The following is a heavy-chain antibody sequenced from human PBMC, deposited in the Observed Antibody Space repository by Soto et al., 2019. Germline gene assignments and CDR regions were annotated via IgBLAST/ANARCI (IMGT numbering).Heavy chain of an antibody. J-gene: IGHJ3*02. Sequence: SETLSLTCTVSGGSISSSRCHWGWIRQPPGKGLEWIASIKYSGTTFYNPSLKSRVTLSVDTSKNQFALKLSSVTAAETAVYYCTRDLDYGGNSETFDIWGQGTMVTVSS. CDR2: IKYSGTT. CDR3: TRDLDYGGNSETFDI. V-gene: IGHV4-39*02. CDR1: GGSISSSRCH. D-gene: IGHD4-17*01.